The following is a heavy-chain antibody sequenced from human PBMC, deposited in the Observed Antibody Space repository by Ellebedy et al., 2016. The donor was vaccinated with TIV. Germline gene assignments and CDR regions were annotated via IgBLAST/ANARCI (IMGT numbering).Heavy chain of an antibody. CDR2: MNPNSGNT. Sequence: AASVKVSCKASGYTFTSYDINWVRQATGQGLAWMGWMNPNSGNTGYAQKFQGRVSMTRNTSISTAYMELSSLRSEDTAVYYCARGSAEGRAFDYWGQGTLVTVSS. J-gene: IGHJ4*02. D-gene: IGHD3-10*01. V-gene: IGHV1-8*01. CDR1: GYTFTSYD. CDR3: ARGSAEGRAFDY.